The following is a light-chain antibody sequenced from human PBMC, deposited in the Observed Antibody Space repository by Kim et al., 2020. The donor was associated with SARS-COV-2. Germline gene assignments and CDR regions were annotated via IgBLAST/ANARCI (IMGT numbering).Light chain of an antibody. J-gene: IGLJ1*01. CDR2: FRN. Sequence: SSELTQDPAVSVALGQTVRITCQGDSLTSYHASWYQQKPGQAPVLVISFRNNRPSGIPDRFSGSISGNTASLTITGAQAEDEADYYCNSRDTSGNHLYVF. V-gene: IGLV3-19*01. CDR3: NSRDTSGNHLYV. CDR1: SLTSYH.